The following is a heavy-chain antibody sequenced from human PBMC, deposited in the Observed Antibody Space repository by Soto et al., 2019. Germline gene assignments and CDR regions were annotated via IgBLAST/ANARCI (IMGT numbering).Heavy chain of an antibody. CDR1: GFTFSSYS. CDR2: ISSSSSYI. V-gene: IGHV3-21*01. J-gene: IGHJ6*03. D-gene: IGHD2-15*01. Sequence: GGSLRLSCAASGFTFSSYSMNWVRQAPGKGLEWVSSISSSSSYIYYADSVKGRFTISRDNAKNSLYLQMNSLRAEDPAVYYCARVFGYCSGGSCYSAYYYYMDVWGKGTTVTVSS. CDR3: ARVFGYCSGGSCYSAYYYYMDV.